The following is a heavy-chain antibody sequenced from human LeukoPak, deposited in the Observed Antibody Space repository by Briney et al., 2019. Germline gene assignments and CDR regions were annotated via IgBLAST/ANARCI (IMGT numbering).Heavy chain of an antibody. V-gene: IGHV3-7*01. J-gene: IGHJ4*02. CDR2: IKQDGSEK. Sequence: GGSLRLSCAASGLTISTYWMSWVRQAPGKGLEWVANIKQDGSEKCYADSLKGRFTTSRDNAENSLYLQMNRLRAADTAVSYCARDCNTPTCYVGSLDHWGQGALVTVSS. CDR1: GLTISTYW. D-gene: IGHD2-2*01. CDR3: ARDCNTPTCYVGSLDH.